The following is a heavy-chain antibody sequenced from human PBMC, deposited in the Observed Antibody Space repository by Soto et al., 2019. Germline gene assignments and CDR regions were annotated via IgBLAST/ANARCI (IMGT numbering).Heavy chain of an antibody. CDR3: VKGEYYYDSSGYYPFDY. D-gene: IGHD3-22*01. CDR2: ISTNGGST. J-gene: IGHJ4*02. V-gene: IGHV3-64D*06. CDR1: GFTFSIYA. Sequence: GGSLRLSCSASGFTFSIYAMHWVRQAPGKGLENVSSISTNGGSTDYADSEKGRFTISRDNSKNTMNIKMSSMRVEETAVYYCVKGEYYYDSSGYYPFDYWGQGT.